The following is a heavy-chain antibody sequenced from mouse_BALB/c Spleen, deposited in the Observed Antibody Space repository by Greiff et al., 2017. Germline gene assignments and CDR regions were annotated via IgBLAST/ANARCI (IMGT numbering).Heavy chain of an antibody. CDR2: ILPGSGST. J-gene: IGHJ3*01. CDR3: ARGSYYRYSAWFAY. CDR1: GYTFSSYW. D-gene: IGHD2-14*01. V-gene: IGHV1-9*01. Sequence: QVQLQQSGAELMKPGASVKISCKATGYTFSSYWIEWVKQRPGHGLEWIGEILPGSGSTNYNEKFKGKATFTADTSSNTAYMQLSSLTSEDSAVYYCARGSYYRYSAWFAYWGQGTLVTGSA.